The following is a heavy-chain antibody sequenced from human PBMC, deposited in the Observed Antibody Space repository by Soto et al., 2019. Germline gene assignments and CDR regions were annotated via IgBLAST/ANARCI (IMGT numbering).Heavy chain of an antibody. Sequence: QVQLVQSGAEVKKLGASVKVSCKASGYTFINYYIHWVRQAPGQGLEWMGVINPNGGSTVYSHKFQGRVTLTRDTSTSTVYVELSSLRSEDTAVYFCVRATAARQRDYSYHYYLHIWGKGTTVTVSS. D-gene: IGHD6-6*01. J-gene: IGHJ6*03. CDR2: INPNGGST. V-gene: IGHV1-46*03. CDR1: GYTFINYY. CDR3: VRATAARQRDYSYHYYLHI.